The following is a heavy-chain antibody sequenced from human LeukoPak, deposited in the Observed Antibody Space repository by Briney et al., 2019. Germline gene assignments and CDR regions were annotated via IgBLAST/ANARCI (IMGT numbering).Heavy chain of an antibody. CDR2: ISYDGSNK. CDR1: GFTFSSYA. Sequence: GGSLRLSCAASGFTFSSYAMHWVRQAPGKGLEWVAVISYDGSNKYYADSVKGRFTISRDNSKNTLYLQMNSLRAEDTAVYYCARVGIVVVPAAPTYYYYMDVWGKGTTVTVSS. J-gene: IGHJ6*03. D-gene: IGHD2-2*01. V-gene: IGHV3-30*01. CDR3: ARVGIVVVPAAPTYYYYMDV.